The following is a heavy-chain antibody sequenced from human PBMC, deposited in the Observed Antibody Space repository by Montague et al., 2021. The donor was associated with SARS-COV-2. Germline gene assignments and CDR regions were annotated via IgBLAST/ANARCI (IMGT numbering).Heavy chain of an antibody. V-gene: IGHV4-4*02. D-gene: IGHD1-26*01. CDR1: GGSISSGTW. Sequence: SETLSLTCAVSGGSISSGTWWTWVRQPPGKGLEWIGEISHSGGTNYNPPLKSRVTTSVDKSKNQFSLNLNSVTAADTAVYYCARLSSDIGGYFWFDPWGQGTLVSVSS. CDR2: ISHSGGT. J-gene: IGHJ5*02. CDR3: ARLSSDIGGYFWFDP.